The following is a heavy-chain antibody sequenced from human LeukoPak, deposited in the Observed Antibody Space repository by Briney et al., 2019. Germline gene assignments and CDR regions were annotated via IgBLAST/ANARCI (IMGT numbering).Heavy chain of an antibody. D-gene: IGHD2-8*01. CDR2: MYHNGNT. Sequence: PSETLPLTCAVSGYSISSTYYWGWIRQPPGKGLEWIGSMYHNGNTYYSLSLRSRVAMSVDTSKNQFSLNLSSVTAADTAVYYCARAPANYYMDVWGKGTTVTVSS. V-gene: IGHV4-38-2*01. CDR1: GYSISSTYY. CDR3: ARAPANYYMDV. J-gene: IGHJ6*03.